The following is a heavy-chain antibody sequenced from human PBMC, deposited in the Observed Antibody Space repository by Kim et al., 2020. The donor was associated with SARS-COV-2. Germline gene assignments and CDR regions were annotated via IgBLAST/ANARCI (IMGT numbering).Heavy chain of an antibody. V-gene: IGHV1-24*01. CDR3: ATISYPSHQYGSGSQYGMDV. Sequence: ASVKVSCKVSGYTLTELSMHWVRQAPGKGLEWMGGFDPEDGETIYAQKFQGRVTMTEDTSTDTAYMELSSLRSEDTAVYYCATISYPSHQYGSGSQYGMDVWGQGTTVTVSS. J-gene: IGHJ6*02. CDR2: FDPEDGET. D-gene: IGHD3-10*01. CDR1: GYTLTELS.